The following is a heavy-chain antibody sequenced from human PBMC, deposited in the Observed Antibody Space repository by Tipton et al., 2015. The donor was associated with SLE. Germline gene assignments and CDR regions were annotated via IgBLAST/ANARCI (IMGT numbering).Heavy chain of an antibody. CDR1: GFTVSSNY. J-gene: IGHJ4*02. D-gene: IGHD6-19*01. Sequence: SLRLSCAASGFTVSSNYMSWVRQAPGKGLEGVAFIRYDGSNKYYADSVKGRFTISRDNSKNTLYLQMNSLRAEDTAVYYCAKDTTVAGYYFDYWGQGTLVTVSS. V-gene: IGHV3-30*02. CDR2: IRYDGSNK. CDR3: AKDTTVAGYYFDY.